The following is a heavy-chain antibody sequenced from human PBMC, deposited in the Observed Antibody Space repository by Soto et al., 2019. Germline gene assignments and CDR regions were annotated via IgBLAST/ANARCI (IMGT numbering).Heavy chain of an antibody. CDR2: IIPIFSTA. V-gene: IGHV1-69*01. Sequence: QVQLVQSGAEVKKPGSSVKVSCKASGDTFSSYAISWVRQSPVQWPKWMGGIIPIFSTANYAQKFQGRVTITADESTSTAYMELSSLRSEDTAVYYCARDGSGYRSRASPMDVWGQGTTVTLSS. D-gene: IGHD3-22*01. CDR3: ARDGSGYRSRASPMDV. CDR1: GDTFSSYA. J-gene: IGHJ6*02.